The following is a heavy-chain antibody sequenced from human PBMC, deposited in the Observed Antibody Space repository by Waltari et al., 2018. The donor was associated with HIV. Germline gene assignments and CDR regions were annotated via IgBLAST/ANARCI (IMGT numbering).Heavy chain of an antibody. J-gene: IGHJ6*02. V-gene: IGHV5-51*01. Sequence: EVQLVQSGAEVTKPGESLKIYCKGSGYNFTTYCIGWVRQIPGKGREWMGIIYPVDSDTRYSPTFRGQVTISADKSMSTAYLQWSSLQASDTAIYYCARLGYCSSARCPSGYYYSYGMGVWGQGTTVTVSS. CDR3: ARLGYCSSARCPSGYYYSYGMGV. CDR2: IYPVDSDT. D-gene: IGHD2-2*01. CDR1: GYNFTTYC.